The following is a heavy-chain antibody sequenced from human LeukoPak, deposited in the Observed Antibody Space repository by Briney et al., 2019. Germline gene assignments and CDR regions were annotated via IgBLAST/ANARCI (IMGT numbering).Heavy chain of an antibody. CDR1: GFTLSSYS. V-gene: IGHV3-21*01. J-gene: IGHJ4*02. D-gene: IGHD2-8*01. Sequence: GGSLRLSCAASGFTLSSYSMNWVRQAPGKGLEWVSSISSSSSYIYYADSVKGRFTISRDNAKNSLYLQMNSLRAEDTAVYYCARDSSPVVLMVYAPGNFDYWGQGTLVTVSS. CDR2: ISSSSSYI. CDR3: ARDSSPVVLMVYAPGNFDY.